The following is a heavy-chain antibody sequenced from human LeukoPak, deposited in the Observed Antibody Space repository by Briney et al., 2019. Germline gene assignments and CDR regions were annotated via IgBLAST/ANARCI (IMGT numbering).Heavy chain of an antibody. Sequence: ASVKVSCKVSGYTLIELSMHWVRQAPGKGLEWMGGFDPEDGETIYAQKFQGRVTMTEDTSTDTAYMELSSLRSEDTAVYYCATGHSSGWYYFDYWGQGTLVTVSS. CDR3: ATGHSSGWYYFDY. CDR1: GYTLIELS. D-gene: IGHD6-19*01. CDR2: FDPEDGET. V-gene: IGHV1-24*01. J-gene: IGHJ4*02.